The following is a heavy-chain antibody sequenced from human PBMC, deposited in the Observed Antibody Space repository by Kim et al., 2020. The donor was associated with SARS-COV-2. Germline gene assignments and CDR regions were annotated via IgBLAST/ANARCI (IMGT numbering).Heavy chain of an antibody. Sequence: GESLKISCKGSGYSFTSYWIGWVRQMPGKGLEWMGIIYPGDSDTRYSPSFQGQVTISADKSISTAYLQWSSLKASDTAMYYCARRGSPYYYGSGSYYNGGYYFDYWGQGALVTVS. V-gene: IGHV5-51*01. D-gene: IGHD3-10*01. CDR3: ARRGSPYYYGSGSYYNGGYYFDY. CDR1: GYSFTSYW. J-gene: IGHJ4*02. CDR2: IYPGDSDT.